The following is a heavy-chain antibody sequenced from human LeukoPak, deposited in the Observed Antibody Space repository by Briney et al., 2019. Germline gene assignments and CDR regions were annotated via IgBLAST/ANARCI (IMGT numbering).Heavy chain of an antibody. D-gene: IGHD6-13*01. V-gene: IGHV4-4*07. Sequence: PSETLSLTCTVSGGSISSYYWSWIRQSAGKGLEWIGRVYSSGSTKYNPSLKSRVTMSVDTSKNQFSLKLSSVTAADTAMYYCARSAIAVAGTVWFDPWGQGTLVTVSS. CDR3: ARSAIAVAGTVWFDP. J-gene: IGHJ5*02. CDR1: GGSISSYY. CDR2: VYSSGST.